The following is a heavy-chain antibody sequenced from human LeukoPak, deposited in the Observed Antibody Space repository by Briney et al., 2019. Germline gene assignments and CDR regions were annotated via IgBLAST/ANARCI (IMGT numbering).Heavy chain of an antibody. CDR3: TSDGGDSLYTAFDI. CDR1: GFTFRDYI. D-gene: IGHD3-16*01. CDR2: IRRGSNGYTT. Sequence: PGGSLRLSCSASGFTFRDYILDWVRQAPGKGLEWVGRIRRGSNGYTTEYAASVEGRFIISRDDSKNSLYLHMNSLKTEDTAVYHCTSDGGDSLYTAFDIWGQGTMVAVSS. J-gene: IGHJ3*02. V-gene: IGHV3-72*01.